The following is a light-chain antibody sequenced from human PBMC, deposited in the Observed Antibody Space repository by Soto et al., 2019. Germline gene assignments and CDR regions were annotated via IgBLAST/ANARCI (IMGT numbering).Light chain of an antibody. Sequence: ALTQPASVSGSPGQSITISCTGTSSDVGGYNYVSWYQQHPGKAPKLMLYEVSNRPSGVSNRFSGSKSGNTASLTISGFQAEDEADYYCSSYTTISTYVFGTGTKVTVL. CDR3: SSYTTISTYV. CDR1: SSDVGGYNY. J-gene: IGLJ1*01. V-gene: IGLV2-14*01. CDR2: EVS.